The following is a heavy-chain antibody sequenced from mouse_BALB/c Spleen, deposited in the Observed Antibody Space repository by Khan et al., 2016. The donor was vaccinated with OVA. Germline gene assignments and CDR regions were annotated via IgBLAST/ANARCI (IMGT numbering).Heavy chain of an antibody. CDR2: IWSGGNT. CDR3: ARKSYMYDFTY. Sequence: QVQLQQPGPGLVQPSQSLSITCTVSGFSLTTYGVHWVRQSPGKGLEWLGLIWSGGNTDYNAAFISRLSITKDNSKSQVFFKMNSLQADDTAMYYCARKSYMYDFTYWGQGTLVTVSA. D-gene: IGHD2-14*01. CDR1: GFSLTTYG. V-gene: IGHV2-2*01. J-gene: IGHJ3*01.